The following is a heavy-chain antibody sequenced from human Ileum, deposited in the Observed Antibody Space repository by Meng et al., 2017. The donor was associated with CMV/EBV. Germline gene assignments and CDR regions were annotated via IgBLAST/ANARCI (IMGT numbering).Heavy chain of an antibody. D-gene: IGHD2-2*02. CDR1: AFNFSLYS. Sequence: GESLKISCAASAFNFSLYSMTWVRQPPGKGLEWVSTISESGGTTFHADSVKGCFTISRDNSRNTLYLQMNSLRAEDTAVYYCAKDRTPDSRYNFDRWGQGILVTVSS. CDR3: AKDRTPDSRYNFDR. CDR2: ISESGGTT. V-gene: IGHV3-23*01. J-gene: IGHJ4*02.